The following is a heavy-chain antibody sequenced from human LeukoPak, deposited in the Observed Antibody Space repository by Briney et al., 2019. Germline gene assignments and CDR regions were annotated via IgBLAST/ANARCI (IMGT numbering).Heavy chain of an antibody. J-gene: IGHJ5*02. Sequence: KPGGSLRLSCAASGFTFSDYYMSWIRQAPGKGLEWVSYISSSGSTIYYADSVKGRFTISRDNAKNSLYLQMNSLRAEDTAVYYCAREKYYYDSSADWFDPWGQGTLVTVSS. CDR1: GFTFSDYY. CDR2: ISSSGSTI. D-gene: IGHD3-22*01. CDR3: AREKYYYDSSADWFDP. V-gene: IGHV3-11*04.